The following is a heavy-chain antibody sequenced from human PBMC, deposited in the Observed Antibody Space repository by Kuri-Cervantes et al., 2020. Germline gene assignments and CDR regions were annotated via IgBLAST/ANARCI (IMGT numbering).Heavy chain of an antibody. CDR3: ARGNWLFDAFDI. CDR1: GFTFSSYD. V-gene: IGHV3-13*01. CDR2: IGTAGDT. Sequence: GESLKISCAASGFTFSSYDMHWVRQATGKGLEWVSAIGTAGDTYYPGSVKGRFTISRENAKNSLYLQMNSLRAGDTAVYYCARGNWLFDAFDIWGQGTMVTVSS. D-gene: IGHD3-9*01. J-gene: IGHJ3*02.